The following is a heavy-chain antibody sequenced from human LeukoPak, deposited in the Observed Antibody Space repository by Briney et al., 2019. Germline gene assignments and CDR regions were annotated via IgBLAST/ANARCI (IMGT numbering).Heavy chain of an antibody. J-gene: IGHJ6*03. Sequence: GGSLRLSCAASGFTFSSYSMNWVRQAPGKGLEWVSSISSSSSYIYYADSVKGRFTISRDNAKNSLYLQMNSLRAEDTAVYYCARDHWELEGIYYYYMDVWGKGTTVTVSS. CDR1: GFTFSSYS. D-gene: IGHD1-1*01. CDR2: ISSSSSYI. CDR3: ARDHWELEGIYYYYMDV. V-gene: IGHV3-21*01.